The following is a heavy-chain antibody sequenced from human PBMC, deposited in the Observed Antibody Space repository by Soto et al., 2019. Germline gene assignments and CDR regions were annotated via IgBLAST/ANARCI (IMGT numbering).Heavy chain of an antibody. D-gene: IGHD4-4*01. J-gene: IGHJ6*02. CDR1: GYTFTSYG. Sequence: GAPLKVSCKASGYTFTSYGISWVRQAPGQGLEWMGWINPNSGGTNYAQKFQGRVTMTRDTSISTAYMELSRLRSDDTAVYYCAGNSYSNYAYYYYGMDVWGQGTTVTVSS. CDR2: INPNSGGT. V-gene: IGHV1-2*02. CDR3: AGNSYSNYAYYYYGMDV.